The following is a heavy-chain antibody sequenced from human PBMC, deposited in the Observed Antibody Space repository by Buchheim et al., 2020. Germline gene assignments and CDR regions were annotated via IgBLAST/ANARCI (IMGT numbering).Heavy chain of an antibody. CDR1: GFTFRTFW. D-gene: IGHD1-26*01. CDR3: GKGFSGLDY. CDR2: INSDGSGT. V-gene: IGHV3-74*03. J-gene: IGHJ4*02. Sequence: EVQLVESGGGLVQPGGSLRLSCAASGFTFRTFWMHWVRQAPGRGLVWVSGINSDGSGTAYADSLKGRFPISRDNAKNTLYLQMNSLRAEDTAVYYCGKGFSGLDYWGQGTL.